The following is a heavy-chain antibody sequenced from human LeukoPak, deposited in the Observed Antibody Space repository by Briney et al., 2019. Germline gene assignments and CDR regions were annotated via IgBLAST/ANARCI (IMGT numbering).Heavy chain of an antibody. Sequence: GGSLRLSCAAPGFTFSSYAMSWVRQAPGKGLEWVSAISGSGGSTYYADSVKGRFTISRDNSKNTLYLQMNSLRAEDTAVYYCAKDREMDIVATTAFDYWGQGTLVTVSS. V-gene: IGHV3-23*01. J-gene: IGHJ4*02. CDR2: ISGSGGST. CDR1: GFTFSSYA. D-gene: IGHD5-12*01. CDR3: AKDREMDIVATTAFDY.